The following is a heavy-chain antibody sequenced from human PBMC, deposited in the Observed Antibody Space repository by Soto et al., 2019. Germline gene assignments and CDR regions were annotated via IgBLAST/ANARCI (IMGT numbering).Heavy chain of an antibody. J-gene: IGHJ2*01. CDR2: ISAYSGNT. D-gene: IGHD3-10*01. CDR3: ARDGGGAQTDMVGGIIISRDWYFDL. V-gene: IGHV1-18*04. CDR1: GYTFIDYA. Sequence: QVQLVQSGAEVKTPGASVKVSCKASGYTFIDYAFSWVRQAPGQGLEWMGWISAYSGNTDYAQSLQGRVTMTTDATRSRVYLEVRSLKSDDTAVYYWARDGGGAQTDMVGGIIISRDWYFDLWGRGTLITVSA.